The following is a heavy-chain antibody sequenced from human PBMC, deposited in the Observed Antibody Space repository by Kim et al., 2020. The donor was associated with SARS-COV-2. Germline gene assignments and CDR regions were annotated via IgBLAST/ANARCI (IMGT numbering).Heavy chain of an antibody. CDR2: ISGSGGST. CDR3: AKHKPGCSGGSCYWWPSYYYGMDV. V-gene: IGHV3-23*01. D-gene: IGHD2-15*01. Sequence: GGSLRLSCAASGFTFSSYAMSWVRQAPGKGLEWVSAISGSGGSTYYADSVKGRFTISRDNSKNTLYLQMNSLRAEDTAVYYCAKHKPGCSGGSCYWWPSYYYGMDVWGQGTTVTVSS. CDR1: GFTFSSYA. J-gene: IGHJ6*02.